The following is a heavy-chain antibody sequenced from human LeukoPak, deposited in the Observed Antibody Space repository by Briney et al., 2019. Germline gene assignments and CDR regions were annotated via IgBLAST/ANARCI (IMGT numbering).Heavy chain of an antibody. CDR3: ARDGVITYFDY. J-gene: IGHJ4*02. CDR2: IYPSGGST. V-gene: IGHV1-46*01. D-gene: IGHD3-16*02. Sequence: ASVKVSCKASGYTFSSFYMHWVRQAPGQGLEWMGIIYPSGGSTSFAQKFQGRVTLTRDTSTSTVYMELSSLRSEDTAVYYCARDGVITYFDYWGQGTLVSVSS. CDR1: GYTFSSFY.